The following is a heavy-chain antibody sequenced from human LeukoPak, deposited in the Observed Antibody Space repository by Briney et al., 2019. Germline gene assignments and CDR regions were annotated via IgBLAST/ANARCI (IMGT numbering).Heavy chain of an antibody. CDR3: ARAQYGSGSLASRWFDP. D-gene: IGHD3-10*01. Sequence: PSETLSLTCTVSGGSISSYYWGWIRQPPGKGLEWIGYSYYSGSTNYNPSLKSRVTISVDTSKNQFSLKLSSVTAADTAVYYCARAQYGSGSLASRWFDPWGQGTLVTVSS. CDR1: GGSISSYY. J-gene: IGHJ5*02. V-gene: IGHV4-59*01. CDR2: SYYSGST.